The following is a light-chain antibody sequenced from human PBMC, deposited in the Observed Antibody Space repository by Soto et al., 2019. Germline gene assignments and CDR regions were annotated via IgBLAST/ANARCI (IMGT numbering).Light chain of an antibody. Sequence: ELVITQSPATLSVSPGGRATLSCRASESVSSKLAWYQQKPGQAPRLLIYGASSRATGIPDRFSGTGSETDFTLTINRLEPEDFAVYYCQQYENSPITFGQGTRLEIK. CDR2: GAS. V-gene: IGKV3-20*01. CDR1: ESVSSK. J-gene: IGKJ5*01. CDR3: QQYENSPIT.